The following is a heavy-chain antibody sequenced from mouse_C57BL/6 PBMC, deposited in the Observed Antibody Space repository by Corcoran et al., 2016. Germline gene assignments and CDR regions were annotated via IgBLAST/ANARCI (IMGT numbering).Heavy chain of an antibody. J-gene: IGHJ3*01. Sequence: EVQLQQSVAELVRPGASVKLSCTASGFNIKNTYMHWVKQRPEQGLEWIGRIDPANGNTKYAPKFQGKATITADTSSNTAYLQLSSLTSEATAIYYFARSEMYYYGSSYSFAYWGQGTLVTVSA. CDR3: ARSEMYYYGSSYSFAY. CDR2: IDPANGNT. V-gene: IGHV14-3*01. D-gene: IGHD1-1*01. CDR1: GFNIKNTY.